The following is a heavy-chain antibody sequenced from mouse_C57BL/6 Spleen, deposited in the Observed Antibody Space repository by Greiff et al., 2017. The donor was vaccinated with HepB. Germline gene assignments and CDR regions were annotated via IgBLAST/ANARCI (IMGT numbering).Heavy chain of an antibody. D-gene: IGHD1-1*01. Sequence: EVKVVESGAELVKPGASVKLSCTASGFNIKDYYMHWVKQRTEQGLEWIGRIDPEDGETKYAPKFQGKATITADTSSNTAYLQLSSLTSEDTAVYYCARSSSEDWYFDVWGTGTTVTVSS. J-gene: IGHJ1*03. V-gene: IGHV14-2*01. CDR3: ARSSSEDWYFDV. CDR2: IDPEDGET. CDR1: GFNIKDYY.